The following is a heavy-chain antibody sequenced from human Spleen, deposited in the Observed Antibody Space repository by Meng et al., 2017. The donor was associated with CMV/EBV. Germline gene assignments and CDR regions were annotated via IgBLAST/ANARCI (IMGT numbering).Heavy chain of an antibody. Sequence: LSLTCAASGFTFSSYAMSWVRQAPGKGLEWVSAISGSGGGTYYADSVKGRFTISRDNSKNTLYLQMNSLRAEDTAVYYCAKDLGTAMVSPNWFDPWGQGTLVTVSS. CDR1: GFTFSSYA. D-gene: IGHD5-18*01. J-gene: IGHJ5*02. CDR2: ISGSGGGT. CDR3: AKDLGTAMVSPNWFDP. V-gene: IGHV3-23*01.